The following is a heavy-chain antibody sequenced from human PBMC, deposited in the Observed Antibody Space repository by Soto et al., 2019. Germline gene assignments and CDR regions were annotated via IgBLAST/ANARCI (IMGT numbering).Heavy chain of an antibody. CDR2: IYYSGTT. J-gene: IGHJ4*02. Sequence: QVQLQESGPGLVKPSQTLSLTCTVSGGSISSGGYYWSWIRHYPGKGLEWIGYIYYSGTTYYNPSLKSRVTMSVDASKNQFSLKLSSMTAADTAVYYCARALGYHFDYWGQGTLVTVSS. CDR1: GGSISSGGYY. CDR3: ARALGYHFDY. V-gene: IGHV4-31*03. D-gene: IGHD3-16*02.